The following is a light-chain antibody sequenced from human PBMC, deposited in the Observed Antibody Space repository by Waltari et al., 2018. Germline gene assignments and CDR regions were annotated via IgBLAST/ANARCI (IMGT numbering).Light chain of an antibody. V-gene: IGKV1-NL1*01. J-gene: IGKJ1*01. CDR3: QQYYSFRPA. Sequence: DIQMTQSPSSLSASVGDRVTISCRASQDIGKSLAWYQQKPGKAPKLLVYAASRLERGAPSRFIGIGSGTDYTLTLNSLQPEDFATYYCQQYYSFRPAFGQGTKVETK. CDR1: QDIGKS. CDR2: AAS.